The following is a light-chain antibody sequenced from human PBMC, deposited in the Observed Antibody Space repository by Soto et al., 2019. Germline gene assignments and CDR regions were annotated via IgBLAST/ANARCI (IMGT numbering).Light chain of an antibody. V-gene: IGKV3-11*01. J-gene: IGKJ3*01. CDR3: QQRSSWRIT. CDR1: QSVTRY. CDR2: DAS. Sequence: VLTQSPATLSLSPGERATLSCRASQSVTRYLAWYQQRPGQTPRPLIYDASNRATGIPARFSGSGSGTDFTLSISSLEPEDFAVYYCQQRSSWRITFSPVTQVHIK.